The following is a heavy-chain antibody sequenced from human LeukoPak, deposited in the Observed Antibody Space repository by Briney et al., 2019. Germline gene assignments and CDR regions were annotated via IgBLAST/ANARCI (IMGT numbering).Heavy chain of an antibody. Sequence: ASMKVSCKASGYTFNGYYIHWVRQAPGQGPEWMGWLDPKSGGTKYAQKFQGRVTMTRDTSISTAYMELSRLRSDDTAVYYCARGSGSGRIDYWGQGTLVTVSS. J-gene: IGHJ4*02. CDR2: LDPKSGGT. CDR1: GYTFNGYY. CDR3: ARGSGSGRIDY. V-gene: IGHV1-2*02. D-gene: IGHD3-10*01.